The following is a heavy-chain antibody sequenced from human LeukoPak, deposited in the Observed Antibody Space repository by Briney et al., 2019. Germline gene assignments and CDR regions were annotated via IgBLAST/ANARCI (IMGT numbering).Heavy chain of an antibody. D-gene: IGHD3-22*01. CDR1: GFTFSSYG. CDR2: ISSSGSTI. V-gene: IGHV3-48*04. CDR3: ARGDNYDKSGDDDAFDI. Sequence: GGSLRLSCAASGFTFSSYGMTWVRQAPGKGLEWVSYISSSGSTIYYADSVKGRFTISRDNAKNSLYLQMNSLRAEDTAVYYCARGDNYDKSGDDDAFDIWGQGTMVTVSS. J-gene: IGHJ3*02.